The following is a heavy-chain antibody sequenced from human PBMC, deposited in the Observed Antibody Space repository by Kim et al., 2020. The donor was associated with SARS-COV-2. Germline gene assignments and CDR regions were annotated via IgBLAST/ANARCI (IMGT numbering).Heavy chain of an antibody. D-gene: IGHD1-26*01. CDR2: VNLDGRT. J-gene: IGHJ4*02. Sequence: SETLSLTCAFSGESFSGYFWSWIRQPPGKGLEWIGEVNLDGRTNYNPSLKSRVTISVDMSKNQFYLNLTSVTAADTGVYYCARGLYFRDPPENWGQGTQVTVSS. CDR3: ARGLYFRDPPEN. CDR1: GESFSGYF. V-gene: IGHV4-34*01.